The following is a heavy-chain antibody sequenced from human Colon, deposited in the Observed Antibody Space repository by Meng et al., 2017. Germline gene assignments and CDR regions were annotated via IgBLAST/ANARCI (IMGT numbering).Heavy chain of an antibody. J-gene: IGHJ4*02. D-gene: IGHD3-10*01. Sequence: QVHLQESGPGLVKPSQTLSLTCTVSGGSINSEGYYWTWVRQAPGKGLEWIGHVFYTGGSFSNPSLRSRVTISIDTSKNQYSLNLNSVTAADAAVYYCAREWRHYYGSGSSDYWGQGLLVTVSS. V-gene: IGHV4-30-4*08. CDR1: GGSINSEGYY. CDR3: AREWRHYYGSGSSDY. CDR2: VFYTGGS.